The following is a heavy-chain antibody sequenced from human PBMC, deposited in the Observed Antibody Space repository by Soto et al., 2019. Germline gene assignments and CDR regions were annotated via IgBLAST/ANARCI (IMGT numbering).Heavy chain of an antibody. Sequence: QVQLQVSGPGLVRPSQTLSLTCTVSGDSINSVDHYWSWIRQPPGKGLEWMGYIYHSGSTHYNPSLNSRLTISIDTSTNRFSLNLTSVTAADTAVYFCARLRWETENNWFDPWGQGALVTVSS. D-gene: IGHD1-26*01. CDR2: IYHSGST. CDR3: ARLRWETENNWFDP. V-gene: IGHV4-30-4*01. J-gene: IGHJ5*02. CDR1: GDSINSVDHY.